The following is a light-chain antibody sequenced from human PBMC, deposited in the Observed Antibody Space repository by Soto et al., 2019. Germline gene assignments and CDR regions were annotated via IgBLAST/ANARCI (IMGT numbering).Light chain of an antibody. CDR3: QQHFSPPFT. CDR1: QSILYRSNNRNH. CDR2: WAS. J-gene: IGKJ2*01. Sequence: DIVMTQSPDSLAVSLGERATINCKSSQSILYRSNNRNHLAWYQQKPGQPPKLLFYWASTRESGVPDRFSGSGSGTDFTLTITSLQAEDVPVYYCQQHFSPPFTFGQGTHLEIK. V-gene: IGKV4-1*01.